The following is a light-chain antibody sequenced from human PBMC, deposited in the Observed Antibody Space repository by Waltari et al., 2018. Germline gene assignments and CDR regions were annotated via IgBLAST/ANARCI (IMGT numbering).Light chain of an antibody. Sequence: EIVLTQSPGTLSLSPGERATLSCRASQSVSRWLAWYQQKPGQPPRILIYGASSRATGIPDRFSGSGSGTDFSLTISRLEPEDSAVYYCQKYGTLPATFGQGTKVEVK. J-gene: IGKJ1*01. CDR3: QKYGTLPAT. V-gene: IGKV3-20*01. CDR2: GAS. CDR1: QSVSRW.